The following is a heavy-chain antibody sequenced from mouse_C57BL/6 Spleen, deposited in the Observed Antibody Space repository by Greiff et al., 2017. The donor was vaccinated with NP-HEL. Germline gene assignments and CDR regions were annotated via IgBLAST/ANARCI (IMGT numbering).Heavy chain of an antibody. CDR2: IYPGDGDT. J-gene: IGHJ4*01. CDR3: ARSSYYGNFYAMDY. D-gene: IGHD2-1*01. CDR1: GYAFSSSW. V-gene: IGHV1-82*01. Sequence: VQLQQSGPELVKTGASVKISCKASGYAFSSSWMNWVKQRPGKGLEWIGRIYPGDGDTNYNGKFKGKATLTADKSSSTAYMQLSSLTSEDSAVYFCARSSYYGNFYAMDYWGQGTSVTVSS.